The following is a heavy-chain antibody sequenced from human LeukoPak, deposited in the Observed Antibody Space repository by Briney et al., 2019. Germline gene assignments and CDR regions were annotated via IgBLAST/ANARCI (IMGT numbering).Heavy chain of an antibody. V-gene: IGHV4-38-2*01. D-gene: IGHD6-6*01. Sequence: SETLSLTCAVSGYSISSGYYWGWIRQPPGKGLEWIGSIYHSGSTYYNPSLKRRVTISVDTSKNQFSLKLSSVTAADTAVYYCARRAPYSSSSVDYWGQGTLVTVSS. CDR3: ARRAPYSSSSVDY. CDR2: IYHSGST. J-gene: IGHJ4*02. CDR1: GYSISSGYY.